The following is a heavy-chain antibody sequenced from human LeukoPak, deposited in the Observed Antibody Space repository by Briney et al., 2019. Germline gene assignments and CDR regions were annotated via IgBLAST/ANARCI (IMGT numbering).Heavy chain of an antibody. CDR2: IIPIFGTA. J-gene: IGHJ5*02. CDR3: ARQEYCSGGSCYTWFDP. CDR1: GGTFSSYA. Sequence: SVKVSCKASGGTFSSYAISWVRQAPGQGLEWMGGIIPIFGTANYAQKFQGRVTITADESTSTAYMELSSLKASDTAMYYCARQEYCSGGSCYTWFDPWGQGTLVTVSP. V-gene: IGHV1-69*01. D-gene: IGHD2-15*01.